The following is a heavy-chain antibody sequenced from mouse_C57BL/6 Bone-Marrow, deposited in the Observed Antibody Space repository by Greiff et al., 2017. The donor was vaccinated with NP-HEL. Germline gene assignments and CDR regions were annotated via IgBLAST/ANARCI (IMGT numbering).Heavy chain of an antibody. Sequence: QVQLQQAGAERGRPGTAGKVAGKAAGYAGTKYVREGGKKRTGEGGEGRGVINHGSGGTNYNEKFKGKATLTADKSSSTAYMQLSSLTSEDSAVYFCARPFAYWGQGTLVTVSA. CDR3: ARPFAY. V-gene: IGHV1-54*01. J-gene: IGHJ3*01. CDR2: INHGSGGT. CDR1: GYAGTKYV.